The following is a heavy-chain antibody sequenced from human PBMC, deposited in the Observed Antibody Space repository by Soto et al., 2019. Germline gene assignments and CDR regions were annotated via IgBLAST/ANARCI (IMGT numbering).Heavy chain of an antibody. CDR1: GGSVSSTNAA. V-gene: IGHV6-1*01. CDR3: ARANSSGWFPHYHYGMDV. J-gene: IGHJ6*02. Sequence: LPAPLLTRALSGGSVSSTNAARNWIRESPSRGLEWLGRTYYRSKWYNDYAVSVKSRITINQDTSKNQFSLQLNSVTPEDTAVYYCARANSSGWFPHYHYGMDVWCPGKKVTV. CDR2: TYYRSKWYN. D-gene: IGHD6-19*01.